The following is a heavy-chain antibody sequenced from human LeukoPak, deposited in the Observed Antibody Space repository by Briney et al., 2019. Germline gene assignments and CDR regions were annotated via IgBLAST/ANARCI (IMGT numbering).Heavy chain of an antibody. J-gene: IGHJ4*02. Sequence: SETLSLTCTVSGGSIASRNYYWGWIRQPPGKGLEWIGYVYYGGSTNYNPSLKSRVTISVDPANDQFSLSLNSATAADTAVYFCARVRYERVPGLFGARGSGGRGPGTYYNRPQGSYYFDYWGRGTLAIVSS. CDR2: VYYGGST. V-gene: IGHV4-39*07. D-gene: IGHD3-10*01. CDR3: ARVRYERVPGLFGARGSGGRGPGTYYNRPQGSYYFDY. CDR1: GGSIASRNYY.